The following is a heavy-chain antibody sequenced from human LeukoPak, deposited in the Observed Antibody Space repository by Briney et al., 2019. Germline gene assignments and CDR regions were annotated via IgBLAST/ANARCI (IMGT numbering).Heavy chain of an antibody. J-gene: IGHJ4*02. CDR2: ISWNSGSI. V-gene: IGHV3-9*01. CDR1: GFTFDDYA. CDR3: AKDDYYDSSGYLGY. D-gene: IGHD3-22*01. Sequence: GGSLRLSCAASGFTFDDYAMHWVRQAPGKGLEGVSGISWNSGSIGYADSVKGRFTISRDNAKNSLYLQMNSLRAEDTALYYCAKDDYYDSSGYLGYWGQGTLVTVSS.